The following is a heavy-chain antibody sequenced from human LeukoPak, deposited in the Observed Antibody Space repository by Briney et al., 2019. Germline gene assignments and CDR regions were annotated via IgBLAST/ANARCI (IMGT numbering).Heavy chain of an antibody. CDR2: IYSGGST. Sequence: GGSLRLSCAASGFTVSSNYMSWVRQAPGKGLEWVSVIYSGGSTYYADSVKGRFTISRDNSKNTLYLQMHSLRAEDTAVYYCARDRGNPYYYYGMDVWGQGTTVTVSS. D-gene: IGHD4-23*01. CDR3: ARDRGNPYYYYGMDV. V-gene: IGHV3-66*01. CDR1: GFTVSSNY. J-gene: IGHJ6*02.